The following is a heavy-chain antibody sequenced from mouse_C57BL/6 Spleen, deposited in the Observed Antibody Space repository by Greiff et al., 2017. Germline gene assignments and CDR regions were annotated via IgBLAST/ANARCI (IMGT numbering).Heavy chain of an antibody. CDR3: ARPRSAGYYYAMDY. CDR1: GFNIKDYY. D-gene: IGHD3-1*01. J-gene: IGHJ4*01. V-gene: IGHV14-2*01. Sequence: EVQLQQSGAELVKPGASVKLSCTASGFNIKDYYMHWVKQRTEQGLEWIGRIDPEDGETKYAPKFKGKATITADTSSNTAYLQLSSLTSEDTAVYYCARPRSAGYYYAMDYWGQGTSVTVSS. CDR2: IDPEDGET.